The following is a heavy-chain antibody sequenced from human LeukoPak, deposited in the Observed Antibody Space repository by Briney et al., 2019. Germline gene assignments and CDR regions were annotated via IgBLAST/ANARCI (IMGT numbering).Heavy chain of an antibody. J-gene: IGHJ4*02. CDR1: GYTFTSYA. CDR3: ARPTIAVAEPPTYFDY. CDR2: INTNTGNP. V-gene: IGHV7-4-1*02. D-gene: IGHD6-19*01. Sequence: GASVKVSCKASGYTFTSYAMNWVRQAPGQGLEWMGWINTNTGNPTYAQGFTGRFVFSLDTSVSTAYLQISSLKAEDTAVYYCARPTIAVAEPPTYFDYWGQGTLVTVSS.